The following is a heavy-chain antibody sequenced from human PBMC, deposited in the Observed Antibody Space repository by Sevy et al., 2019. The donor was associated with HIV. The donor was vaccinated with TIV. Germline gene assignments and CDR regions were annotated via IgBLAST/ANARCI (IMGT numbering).Heavy chain of an antibody. D-gene: IGHD5-18*01. CDR2: ISYDGSNK. J-gene: IGHJ4*02. CDR3: ARDMPSAMVTWARVRPFDY. Sequence: GGSLRLSCAASGFTFSSYAMHWVRQAPGKGLEWVAVISYDGSNKYYADSVKVRFTISRDNSKNTLYRQRNSLRAEDTAVYYCARDMPSAMVTWARVRPFDYWGQGTLVTVSS. V-gene: IGHV3-30-3*01. CDR1: GFTFSSYA.